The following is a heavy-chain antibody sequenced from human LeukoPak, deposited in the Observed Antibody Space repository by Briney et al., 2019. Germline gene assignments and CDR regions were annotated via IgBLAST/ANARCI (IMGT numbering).Heavy chain of an antibody. CDR3: ARTRYYYGSRSYGAPYYFDY. V-gene: IGHV4-39*01. Sequence: SETLSLTCTVSGGSISSNSYYWGWIRQPPGKRLEWIGSIYYSGSTYYNPSLKNRLTISVDTSKNQFSLKLSSVTAADTAVYYCARTRYYYGSRSYGAPYYFDYWGQGTLVTVSS. J-gene: IGHJ4*02. CDR2: IYYSGST. D-gene: IGHD3-10*01. CDR1: GGSISSNSYY.